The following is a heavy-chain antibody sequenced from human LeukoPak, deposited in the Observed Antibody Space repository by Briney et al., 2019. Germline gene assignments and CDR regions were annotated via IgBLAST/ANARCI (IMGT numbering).Heavy chain of an antibody. Sequence: PSETLSLTCTVSGGSISSGGYYWSWIRQHPGKGLEWIGYIYYSGSTYYNPSLKSRVTISVDTSKNQFSLKLSSVTAADTAVYXXXXXXXXXQPTYYYDSSGYSSRSYFDYWGQGTLVTVSS. V-gene: IGHV4-31*03. CDR2: IYYSGST. CDR1: GGSISSGGYY. J-gene: IGHJ4*02. CDR3: XXXXXXXQPTYYYDSSGYSSRSYFDY. D-gene: IGHD3-22*01.